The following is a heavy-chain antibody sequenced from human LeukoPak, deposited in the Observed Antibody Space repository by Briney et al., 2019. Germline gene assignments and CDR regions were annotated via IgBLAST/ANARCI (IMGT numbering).Heavy chain of an antibody. D-gene: IGHD3-22*01. CDR3: AREAPNWYYCDSSGTAPYIDY. V-gene: IGHV1-18*01. J-gene: IGHJ4*02. CDR1: GYTFTSYG. Sequence: ASVKVSCKASGYTFTSYGISWVRQAPGQGLEWMGWISAYNGNTNYAQKLQGRVTMTTDTSTSTAYMELRSLRSDDTAVYYCAREAPNWYYCDSSGTAPYIDYWGQGTLVTVSS. CDR2: ISAYNGNT.